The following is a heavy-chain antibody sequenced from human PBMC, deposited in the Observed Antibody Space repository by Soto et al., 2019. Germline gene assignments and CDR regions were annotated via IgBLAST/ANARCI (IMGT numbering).Heavy chain of an antibody. CDR3: SRSQGSSTSLEIYYYYYYGMDV. D-gene: IGHD2-2*01. CDR1: GGTFSSYA. Sequence: QVQLVQYGAEVKKPGSSVKVSCKASGGTFSSYAISWVRQAPGQGLEWMGGIIPISDTTNYAQKFQGRVTITADESTGTAYMELSSLRSEDTAVYYWSRSQGSSTSLEIYYYYYYGMDVWGQGTTVTVSS. V-gene: IGHV1-69*01. J-gene: IGHJ6*02. CDR2: IIPISDTT.